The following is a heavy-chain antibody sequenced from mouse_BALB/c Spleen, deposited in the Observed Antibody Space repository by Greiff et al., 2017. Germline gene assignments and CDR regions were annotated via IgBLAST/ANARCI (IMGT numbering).Heavy chain of an antibody. CDR2: ISSGSSTI. V-gene: IGHV5-17*02. Sequence: EVQLQQSGGGLVQPGGSRKLSCAASGFTFSSFGMHWVRQAPEKGLEWVAYISSGSSTIYYSDTVKGRFTISRDNPKNTLFLQMTRLRSEDTAMYNCARRYDAMDYWGQGTSVTGSS. J-gene: IGHJ4*01. CDR3: ARRYDAMDY. CDR1: GFTFSSFG.